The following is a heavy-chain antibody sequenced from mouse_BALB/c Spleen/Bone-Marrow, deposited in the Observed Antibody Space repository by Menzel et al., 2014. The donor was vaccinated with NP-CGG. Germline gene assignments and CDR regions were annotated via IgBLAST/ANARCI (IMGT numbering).Heavy chain of an antibody. CDR1: GYTFTDYN. CDR2: IYPYSGNT. J-gene: IGHJ3*01. CDR3: ARFDDDYWGFAH. V-gene: IGHV1S29*02. Sequence: EVQLPQSGPELVKPGASVKISCRASGYTFTDYNMHWVKQSHGESLEWIGYIYPYSGNTAYNQRFKNKATLTVDNSSSTAHMELRSLTSEDSAVYYCARFDDDYWGFAHWGQGTLVTVSA. D-gene: IGHD2-3*01.